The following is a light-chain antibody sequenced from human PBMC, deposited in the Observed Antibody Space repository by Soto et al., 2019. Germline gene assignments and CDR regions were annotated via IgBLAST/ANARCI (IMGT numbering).Light chain of an antibody. Sequence: IGLTQSPGTLSLSPGERATLSCRAGQSVSSNYLAWYQQKPGQAPRLLIYGASNRATGIPDRFSGSGSGTDFTLAIGRLEPEDFAVYYCQQYGRSPWTFGQGTKVDIK. CDR1: QSVSSNY. CDR2: GAS. J-gene: IGKJ1*01. V-gene: IGKV3-20*01. CDR3: QQYGRSPWT.